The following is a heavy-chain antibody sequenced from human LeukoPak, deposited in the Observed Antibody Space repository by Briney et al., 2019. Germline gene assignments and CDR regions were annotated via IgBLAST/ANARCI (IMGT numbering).Heavy chain of an antibody. CDR1: GYTFTGYY. V-gene: IGHV1-2*02. CDR3: ARGAYSSSWTGYDY. D-gene: IGHD6-13*01. CDR2: INPNSGGT. J-gene: IGHJ4*02. Sequence: ASVKVSCKASGYTFTGYYMHWVRQAPGQGLEWMGWINPNSGGTNYAQKFQGRVTMTRDTSISTAYMELSRLRSDDTAVYYCARGAYSSSWTGYDYWGQGTLVTVSS.